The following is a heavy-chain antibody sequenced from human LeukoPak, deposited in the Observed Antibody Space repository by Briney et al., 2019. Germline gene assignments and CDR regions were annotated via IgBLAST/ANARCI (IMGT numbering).Heavy chain of an antibody. CDR3: ARASSHYDYVWGSYRFFDY. V-gene: IGHV4-34*01. D-gene: IGHD3-16*02. J-gene: IGHJ4*02. CDR2: INHSGST. CDR1: GGSFSGYY. Sequence: PSETLSLTCAVYGGSFSGYYWSWIRQPPGKGLEWIGEINHSGSTNYNPSLKSQVTISVDTSKNQFSLKLSSVTAADTAVYYCARASSHYDYVWGSYRFFDYWGQGTLVTVSS.